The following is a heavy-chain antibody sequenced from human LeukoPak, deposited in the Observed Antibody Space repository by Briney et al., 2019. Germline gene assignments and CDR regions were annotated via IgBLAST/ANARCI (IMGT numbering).Heavy chain of an antibody. D-gene: IGHD6-6*01. CDR1: GFIFGDYY. J-gene: IGHJ4*02. CDR3: ARDPEYSDK. CDR2: ITGSGDSI. Sequence: PGGSLRPSCVGSGFIFGDYYMNWIRQAPGKGLEWISFITGSGDSIYYADSVKGRFTVSRDNAKNSLYLQMNSLGAEDTAVYFCARDPEYSDKWGQGTLVTVSS. V-gene: IGHV3-11*01.